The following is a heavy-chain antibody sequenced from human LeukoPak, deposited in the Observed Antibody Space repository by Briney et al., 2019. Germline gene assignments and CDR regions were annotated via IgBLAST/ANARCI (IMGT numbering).Heavy chain of an antibody. Sequence: SETLSLTCTVSGGSISSYYWSWIRQPPGKGLEWIGYIYYSGSTIYNPSLESRVTISVDTSWNQFSLKVTSVTAADTAVYYCARGTSSGWYGFDFWGQGTLVTVSS. CDR2: IYYSGST. J-gene: IGHJ4*02. CDR3: ARGTSSGWYGFDF. CDR1: GGSISSYY. V-gene: IGHV4-59*01. D-gene: IGHD6-19*01.